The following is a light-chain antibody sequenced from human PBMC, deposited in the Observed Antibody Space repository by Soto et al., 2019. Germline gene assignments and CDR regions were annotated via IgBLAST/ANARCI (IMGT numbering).Light chain of an antibody. J-gene: IGKJ1*01. CDR2: ATS. V-gene: IGKV3-15*01. CDR3: QQYNDWPWT. Sequence: VMTQSPATLSVSPGERATLSCRASQNVRTHLAWYQQKPGQAPRLLMDATSTRATGIPTRFSGSGSGTDFTLTISSLQSEDLAIYYCQQYNDWPWTFGQGTKVEIK. CDR1: QNVRTH.